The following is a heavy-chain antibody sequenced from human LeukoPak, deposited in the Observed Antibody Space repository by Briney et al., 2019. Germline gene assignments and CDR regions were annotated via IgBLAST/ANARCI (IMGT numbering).Heavy chain of an antibody. J-gene: IGHJ5*02. V-gene: IGHV1-8*01. D-gene: IGHD1-1*01. CDR1: GYTFRSHD. CDR2: VSAKTGRT. CDR3: ARESERNDGWFDP. Sequence: ASVKVSCKASGYTFRSHDINWVRQATGQGLEWMGWVSAKTGRTGYAQKFQGRVYMTTNASLSTAYMELSSLRSDDTAVYFCARESERNDGWFDPWGQGTLVTVSS.